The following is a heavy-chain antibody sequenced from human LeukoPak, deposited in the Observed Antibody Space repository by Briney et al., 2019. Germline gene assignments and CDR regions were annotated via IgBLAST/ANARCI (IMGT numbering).Heavy chain of an antibody. Sequence: GGSLRLSCAASGFTFRTYGMHWVRQAPGKGLEWVAFIRYDGSSEYYADSVKGRFTISRDNAKNSLYLQMNSLRAEDTAVYYCARDGDYYDSSGYYYWGQGTLVTVSS. J-gene: IGHJ4*02. CDR1: GFTFRTYG. D-gene: IGHD3-22*01. CDR3: ARDGDYYDSSGYYY. CDR2: IRYDGSSE. V-gene: IGHV3-30*02.